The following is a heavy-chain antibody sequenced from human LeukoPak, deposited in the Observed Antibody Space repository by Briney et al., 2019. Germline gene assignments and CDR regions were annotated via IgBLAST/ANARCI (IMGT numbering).Heavy chain of an antibody. V-gene: IGHV1-2*02. CDR2: INPSSGDT. CDR3: ARDSYDSSQFFDY. CDR1: GYTFTGYY. Sequence: ASVKVSCKASGYTFTGYYIHWVRQAPGQGLEWMGWINPSSGDTNYAQKFQGRVTMTRDPSISTAYMELSRLRSDDTAVYYCARDSYDSSQFFDYWGQGTLVTVSS. J-gene: IGHJ4*02. D-gene: IGHD3-22*01.